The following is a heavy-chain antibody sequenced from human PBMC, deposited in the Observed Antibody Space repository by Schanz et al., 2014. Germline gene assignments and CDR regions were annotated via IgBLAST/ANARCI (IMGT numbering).Heavy chain of an antibody. V-gene: IGHV3-30*18. Sequence: QAQLVESGGGVVQPGRPLRPSCAGSGFSFSDYGMHWVPQAPGRGLQWVAVISYHGSERYYADSVKGRFTISRDNSKNTLYLQMNSLRTEDTAVYFCAKSYDTSGYSGFDYWGQGTLVTVSS. CDR3: AKSYDTSGYSGFDY. D-gene: IGHD3-22*01. CDR2: ISYHGSER. CDR1: GFSFSDYG. J-gene: IGHJ4*02.